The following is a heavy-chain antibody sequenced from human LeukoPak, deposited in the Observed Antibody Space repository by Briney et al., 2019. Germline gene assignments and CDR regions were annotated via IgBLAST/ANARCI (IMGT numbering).Heavy chain of an antibody. CDR2: TKQDGSEK. CDR1: GITFSNYV. CDR3: VGWGISGITNH. V-gene: IGHV3-7*01. Sequence: GGSLRLSCAASGITFSNYVMSWVRQAPGKGLEWVAQTKQDGSEKYYVDSVKGRFTTSRDKNSLFLQMNSVRAEDTAVYYCVGWGISGITNHWGQGTLVTVSS. D-gene: IGHD1-7*01. J-gene: IGHJ4*02.